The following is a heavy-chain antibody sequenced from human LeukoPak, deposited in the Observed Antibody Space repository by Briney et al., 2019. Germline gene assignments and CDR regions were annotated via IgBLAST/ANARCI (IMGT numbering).Heavy chain of an antibody. D-gene: IGHD2-21*02. V-gene: IGHV3-23*01. J-gene: IGHJ4*02. CDR2: ITSSGYSP. CDR1: GFTFSNYA. CDR3: AKDLSDTADSFDY. Sequence: GGSLRRSCAASGFTFSNYAMSWVRQAPGKGLEWVSAITSSGYSPYYADSVKGRFTISRDNSKNTVYLQMNSLRAEDTAVYHCAKDLSDTADSFDYWGQGTLVSVSA.